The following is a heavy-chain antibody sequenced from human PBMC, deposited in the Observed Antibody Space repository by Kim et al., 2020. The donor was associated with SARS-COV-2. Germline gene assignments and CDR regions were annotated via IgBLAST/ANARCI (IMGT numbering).Heavy chain of an antibody. J-gene: IGHJ3*02. D-gene: IGHD3-10*01. CDR1: GFSLSTSGMC. V-gene: IGHV2-70*01. CDR3: ARIRGNLRGDAFDI. Sequence: SGPTLVNPTQTLALTCTFSGFSLSTSGMCVSWIRQPPGKALEWLALIDWDDDKYYSTSLKTRLTISKDTSKNQVVLTMTNMDPVDTATYYCARIRGNLRGDAFDIWGQGTMVTVSS. CDR2: IDWDDDK.